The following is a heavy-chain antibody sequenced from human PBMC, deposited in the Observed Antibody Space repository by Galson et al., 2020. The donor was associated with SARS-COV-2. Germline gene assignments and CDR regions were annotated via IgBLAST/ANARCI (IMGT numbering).Heavy chain of an antibody. CDR2: ISGGSSTI. D-gene: IGHD6-19*01. CDR3: AKVANEQWLGLSYYGMDV. Sequence: VSTGGSLRLSCAASGFTFSSYSMNWVRQAPGKGLEWVSYISGGSSTIYYADSVKGRFTISRDNAKSSLYLQMNSLRDEDTAIYYCAKVANEQWLGLSYYGMDVWGQGTTVTVSS. V-gene: IGHV3-48*02. CDR1: GFTFSSYS. J-gene: IGHJ6*02.